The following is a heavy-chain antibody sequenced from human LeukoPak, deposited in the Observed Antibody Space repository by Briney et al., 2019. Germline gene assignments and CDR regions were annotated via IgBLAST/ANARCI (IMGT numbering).Heavy chain of an antibody. CDR3: ARWAAGSGTSGFDY. CDR2: IYYSGST. V-gene: IGHV4-59*01. D-gene: IGHD3-10*01. J-gene: IGHJ4*02. CDR1: GVSFSGYY. Sequence: SETLSLTCTVSGVSFSGYYWSWIRQPPGKGLEWIGYIYYSGSTNYNPSLKSRVAIPLDTSKNQFSLKLTSVTAADATVYFCARWAAGSGTSGFDYWGQGTLVTVSS.